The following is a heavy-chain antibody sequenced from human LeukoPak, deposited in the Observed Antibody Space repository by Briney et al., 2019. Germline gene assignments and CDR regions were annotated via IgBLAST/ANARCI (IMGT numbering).Heavy chain of an antibody. Sequence: PGGSLRLSCAASGFTFDDYTMHWVRQAPGKGLEWVSLISWDGGSTYYADSVKGRFTISRGNSKNSLYLQMNSLRTEDTALYYCAKDYRGATLGEYFDYWGQGALVTVSS. CDR3: AKDYRGATLGEYFDY. CDR2: ISWDGGST. V-gene: IGHV3-43*01. J-gene: IGHJ4*02. CDR1: GFTFDDYT. D-gene: IGHD1-26*01.